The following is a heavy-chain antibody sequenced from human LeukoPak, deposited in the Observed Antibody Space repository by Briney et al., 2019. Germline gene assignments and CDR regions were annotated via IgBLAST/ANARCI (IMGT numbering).Heavy chain of an antibody. Sequence: GSLRLSCAASGFTFSSYAMHWVRQAPGKGLEWVAVISYDGSNKYYADSVKGRFTISRDNSKNTLYLQMNSLRAEDTAVYYCARGIAADDAFDIWGQGTTVTVSS. CDR2: ISYDGSNK. V-gene: IGHV3-30-3*01. CDR3: ARGIAADDAFDI. D-gene: IGHD6-13*01. J-gene: IGHJ3*02. CDR1: GFTFSSYA.